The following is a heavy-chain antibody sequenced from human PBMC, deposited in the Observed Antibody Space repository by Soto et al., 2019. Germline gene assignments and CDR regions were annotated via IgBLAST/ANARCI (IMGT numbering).Heavy chain of an antibody. D-gene: IGHD2-2*01. CDR2: IYPSDSDT. J-gene: IGHJ5*02. CDR1: GYNFAGYW. Sequence: PGESLKISCKGSGYNFAGYWIAWVRQMPGKGLELMGIIYPSDSDTRYRPSFQGQVTISADKSISSAYLQWSTLKASDTAMYYCARGYCTTTICDPWFDPWGQGTLVTVSS. CDR3: ARGYCTTTICDPWFDP. V-gene: IGHV5-51*01.